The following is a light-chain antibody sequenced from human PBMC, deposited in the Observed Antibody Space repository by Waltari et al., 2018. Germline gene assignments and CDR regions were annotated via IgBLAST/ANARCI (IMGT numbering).Light chain of an antibody. CDR1: QNISNY. J-gene: IGKJ1*01. Sequence: DNQMTQFPTSLSASVGDRVTITCRASQNISNYLNWYQQKPGEAPKLLIYAASSLPSGVPSRFSGSGSGTDFTLTISSLQPDDFATYCWQPSYSTPRTFGQGTRVEIK. CDR2: AAS. V-gene: IGKV1-39*01. CDR3: QPSYSTPRT.